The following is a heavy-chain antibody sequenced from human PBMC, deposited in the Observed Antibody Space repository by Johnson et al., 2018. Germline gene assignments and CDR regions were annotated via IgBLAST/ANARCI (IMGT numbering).Heavy chain of an antibody. J-gene: IGHJ1*01. D-gene: IGHD6-25*01. V-gene: IGHV3-30*18. CDR2: ISYDGSNK. CDR3: AKEYSSAAEYFQH. Sequence: QVQLGEAGGGVVQAGRSLKLSCAASGFTFSSYGMHWVRQAPGKGLEWVAVISYDGSNKYYAASVKGRFTISRDNSKNTLFLQMNSLRAEDTAVFYCAKEYSSAAEYFQHWGQGTLVTVSS. CDR1: GFTFSSYG.